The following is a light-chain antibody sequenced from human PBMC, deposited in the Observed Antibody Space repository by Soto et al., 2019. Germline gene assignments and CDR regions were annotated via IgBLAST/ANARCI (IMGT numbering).Light chain of an antibody. V-gene: IGKV3-20*01. CDR1: QRISSRY. J-gene: IGKJ2*01. CDR2: GAS. CDR3: QRYGSSTPFT. Sequence: EIVLTQSPGTLSLSPGERATLSCRASQRISSRYLVWYQQKPGQAPRILISGASTTATDIPDRFIVSGSGTHFTLIISRLEPEDFVVYFCQRYGSSTPFTYGQGTKVEI.